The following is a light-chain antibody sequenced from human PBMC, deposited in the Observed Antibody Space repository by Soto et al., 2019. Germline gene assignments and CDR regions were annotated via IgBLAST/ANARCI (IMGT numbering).Light chain of an antibody. V-gene: IGLV2-14*01. J-gene: IGLJ1*01. CDR2: DVS. CDR1: SSDVGGSTY. Sequence: QSALTQPASVSGSPGQSITISCTGTSSDVGGSTYVSWYQQHPGKAPKLMIYDVSNRPSGVSNRFSGSKSGNTASLTISGLQAEDEADDYGSSDTSSSTDVFGTGTKVTVL. CDR3: SSDTSSSTDV.